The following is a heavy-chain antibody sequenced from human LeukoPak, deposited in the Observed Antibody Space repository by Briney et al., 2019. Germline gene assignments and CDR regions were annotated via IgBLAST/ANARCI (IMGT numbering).Heavy chain of an antibody. V-gene: IGHV3-11*04. J-gene: IGHJ4*02. CDR3: VKSRSWFVSGWYLDY. CDR1: GFTFTDTY. D-gene: IGHD6-19*01. Sequence: GGSLRLSCAVSGFTFTDTYMTWIRQAPGKGLESLSYISPSGTDISYADSVKGRFTISRDNAKNSLYLQMNRLRAEDTAVYYCVKSRSWFVSGWYLDYWGRGILVTVSS. CDR2: ISPSGTDI.